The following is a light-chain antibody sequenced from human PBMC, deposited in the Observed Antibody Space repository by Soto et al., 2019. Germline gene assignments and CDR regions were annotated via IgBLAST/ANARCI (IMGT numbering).Light chain of an antibody. V-gene: IGKV3-20*01. Sequence: ETLLTQSPGTLSLSPGERATLXXRASQSVSSSYLAWYQHKPGQAPRLXIYGASTRATGIPDRFSGSGAGTDFTLTISRLEPEDFAVYYCQQYATSPTTFGQGTKVDIK. J-gene: IGKJ1*01. CDR3: QQYATSPTT. CDR2: GAS. CDR1: QSVSSSY.